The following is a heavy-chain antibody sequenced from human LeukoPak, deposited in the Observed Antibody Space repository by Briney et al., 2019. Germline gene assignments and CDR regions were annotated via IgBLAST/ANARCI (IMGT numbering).Heavy chain of an antibody. CDR1: GGSFSGYY. Sequence: PSETLSLTCAVYGGSFSGYYWSWVRQAPGKGLEWVANIKQDGSEKNYVDSVKGRFTISRDNAKNSLYLQMNSLRAEDTAVYYCARLRYSDYWGQGTLVTVSS. V-gene: IGHV3-7*01. CDR3: ARLRYSDY. D-gene: IGHD2-21*01. J-gene: IGHJ4*02. CDR2: IKQDGSEK.